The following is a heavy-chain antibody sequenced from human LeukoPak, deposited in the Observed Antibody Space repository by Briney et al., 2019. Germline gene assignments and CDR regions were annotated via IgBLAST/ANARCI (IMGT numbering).Heavy chain of an antibody. V-gene: IGHV3-23*01. D-gene: IGHD5-12*01. CDR2: IRGST. J-gene: IGHJ4*02. Sequence: GGSLRLSCAASGFTFTTSAMSWVRQAPGKGLEWVSLIRGSTYYADSVKGRFTISRDNSQNTLYLQMNSLRAEDTALYYCAKDLGGSTDYWGQGTLVTVSS. CDR1: GFTFTTSA. CDR3: AKDLGGSTDY.